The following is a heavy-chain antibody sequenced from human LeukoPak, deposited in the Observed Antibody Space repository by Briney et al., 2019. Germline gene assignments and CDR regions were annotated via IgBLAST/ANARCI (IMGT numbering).Heavy chain of an antibody. CDR3: ARVDSNGWALEY. V-gene: IGHV3-74*01. J-gene: IGHJ4*02. D-gene: IGHD3-22*01. CDR2: INRDRSSA. Sequence: GGSLRLSCAASGFTLSGFWVHWIRQAPGKGLMWLSRINRDRSSADYADSVKGRFTISRDNARSTLDLQMNSLSVEDTAVYYCARVDSNGWALEYWGQGTLVTVSS. CDR1: GFTLSGFW.